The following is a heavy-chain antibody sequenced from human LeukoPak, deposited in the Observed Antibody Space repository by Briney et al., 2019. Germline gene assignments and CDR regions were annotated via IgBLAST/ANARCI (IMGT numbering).Heavy chain of an antibody. CDR3: ASQSRDYSSGWYAGNY. D-gene: IGHD6-19*01. CDR1: GFTFSSYA. Sequence: GGSLRLSCAASGFTFSSYAMSWVRQAPGKGLEWVSAISGSGGSTYYADSVKGRFTISRDNSKNTLYLQMNSLRAEDTAVYYCASQSRDYSSGWYAGNYWGQGTLVTVSS. V-gene: IGHV3-23*01. CDR2: ISGSGGST. J-gene: IGHJ4*02.